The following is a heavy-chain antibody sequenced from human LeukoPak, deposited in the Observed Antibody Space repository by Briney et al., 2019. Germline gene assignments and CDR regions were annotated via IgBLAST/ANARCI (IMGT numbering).Heavy chain of an antibody. Sequence: TSETLSLTCTVSGGSISSYYWSWIRQPPGKGLEWIGYIYYSGSTNYNPSLKSRVTISVDTSKNQFSLKLRSVTAADTAVYYCARYSSGWAYWFDPWGQGTLVTVSS. CDR1: GGSISSYY. CDR3: ARYSSGWAYWFDP. V-gene: IGHV4-59*01. J-gene: IGHJ5*02. CDR2: IYYSGST. D-gene: IGHD6-19*01.